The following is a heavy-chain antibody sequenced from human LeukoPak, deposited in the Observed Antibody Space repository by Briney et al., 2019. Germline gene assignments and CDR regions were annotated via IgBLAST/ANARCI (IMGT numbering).Heavy chain of an antibody. J-gene: IGHJ4*02. Sequence: GGSLRLSCAASGFTFSNAWMSWVRQAPGKGLEWVGRIKSETDGGTTDYAAPVKGRFTISRDDLKNTLYLQMNSLKTEDTAVYYCAKLFSGSYFGDYWGQGTLVTVSS. CDR2: IKSETDGGTT. CDR3: AKLFSGSYFGDY. V-gene: IGHV3-15*01. D-gene: IGHD1-26*01. CDR1: GFTFSNAW.